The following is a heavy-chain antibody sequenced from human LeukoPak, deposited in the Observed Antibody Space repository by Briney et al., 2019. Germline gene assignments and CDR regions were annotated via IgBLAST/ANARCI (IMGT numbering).Heavy chain of an antibody. CDR2: MYYSGIT. Sequence: SETLSLTCTASGGSISSGSYYWGWIRQPPGKGLEWIGSMYYSGITYYNPSLKSRVTISVDTSKNQFSLKLTSVTAADTAVYYCTRGAGSTTSNDAFDIWGQGTMVTVSS. CDR1: GGSISSGSYY. CDR3: TRGAGSTTSNDAFDI. J-gene: IGHJ3*02. D-gene: IGHD1-1*01. V-gene: IGHV4-39*07.